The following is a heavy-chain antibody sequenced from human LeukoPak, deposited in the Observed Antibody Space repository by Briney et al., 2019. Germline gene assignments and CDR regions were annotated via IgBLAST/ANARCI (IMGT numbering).Heavy chain of an antibody. D-gene: IGHD6-13*01. J-gene: IGHJ4*02. CDR1: GFTFSSYA. V-gene: IGHV3-30*04. CDR2: ISYDGSNK. Sequence: PGGSLRLSCAASGFTFSSYAMHWVRQAPGKGLEWVAVISYDGSNKYYADSVKGRFTISRDNSMNTLYLQMNSLRAEDTAVYYCARNEAAAGTHYFGYWGQGALVTVSS. CDR3: ARNEAAAGTHYFGY.